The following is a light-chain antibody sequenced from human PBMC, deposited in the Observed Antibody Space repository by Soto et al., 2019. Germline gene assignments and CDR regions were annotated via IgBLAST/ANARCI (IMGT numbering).Light chain of an antibody. J-gene: IGKJ4*01. V-gene: IGKV1-39*01. CDR1: QSVSTY. CDR3: QQSFSDPPLS. Sequence: DIQLTQSPSSLSASVGDRVTITCRASQSVSTYLNWYRQKPGEAPKLLIRAASSLEDGVPSRFSGSGSGTVFTLTINSLHPEDFANFYCQQSFSDPPLSFGGG. CDR2: AAS.